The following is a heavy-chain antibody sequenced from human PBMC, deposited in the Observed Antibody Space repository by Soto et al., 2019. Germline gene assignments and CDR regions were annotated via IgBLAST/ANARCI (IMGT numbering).Heavy chain of an antibody. CDR1: GFTFSNYA. CDR2: ISFDGNNN. D-gene: IGHD2-2*01. J-gene: IGHJ4*02. Sequence: QVQLVESGGGVVQPGRSLRLSCVASGFTFSNYALHWVRQAPGRGLEWVALISFDGNNNYYANSVKGRFSISRDNSKNTLYLQMNSLRAEDTAVYYCGRCTGTSCHLGADFWGQGTLVIVSS. CDR3: GRCTGTSCHLGADF. V-gene: IGHV3-30-3*01.